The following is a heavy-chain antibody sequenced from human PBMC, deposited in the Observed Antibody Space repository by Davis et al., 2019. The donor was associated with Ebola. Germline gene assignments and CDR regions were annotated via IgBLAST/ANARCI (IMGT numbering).Heavy chain of an antibody. CDR3: ARERTGNYAIDV. V-gene: IGHV4-30-4*01. CDR1: GASVSSGDYY. Sequence: MPSETLSLTCTVSGASVSSGDYYWSWIRQPPGKGLQWIGYIYYSGSTYYNPSLKSRVTISLDTSNNQLSLKLSSVTAADTAVYYCARERTGNYAIDVWGQGTTVTVSS. CDR2: IYYSGST. J-gene: IGHJ6*02. D-gene: IGHD3-16*01.